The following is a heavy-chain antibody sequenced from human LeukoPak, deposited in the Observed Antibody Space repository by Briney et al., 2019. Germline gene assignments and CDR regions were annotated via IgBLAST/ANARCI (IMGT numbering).Heavy chain of an antibody. J-gene: IGHJ4*02. CDR1: GFTFSSYA. V-gene: IGHV3-30*04. D-gene: IGHD3-22*01. CDR3: AKDLYSYDSSGYLFDY. CDR2: ISYDGSNK. Sequence: GGSLRLSCAASGFTFSSYAMHWVRQAPGKGLEWVAVISYDGSNKYYADSVKGRFTISRDNSKNTLYLQMNSLRAEDTAVYYCAKDLYSYDSSGYLFDYWGQGTLVTVSS.